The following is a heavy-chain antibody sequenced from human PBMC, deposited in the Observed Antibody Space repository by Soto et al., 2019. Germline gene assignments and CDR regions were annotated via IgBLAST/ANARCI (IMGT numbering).Heavy chain of an antibody. CDR1: GFTFSNFD. D-gene: IGHD1-1*01. Sequence: GGSLRLSCKTSGFTFSNFDLSWVRQAPGKGLEWVAFISGSGSTIYYEDSVKGRFTISKDDARTSLFLQMDTLRPEDTAVYYCVRGERNIWPPSYRKWGIYFDFWGQGTLVTVSS. V-gene: IGHV3-48*03. CDR2: ISGSGSTI. J-gene: IGHJ4*02. CDR3: VRGERNIWPPSYRKWGIYFDF.